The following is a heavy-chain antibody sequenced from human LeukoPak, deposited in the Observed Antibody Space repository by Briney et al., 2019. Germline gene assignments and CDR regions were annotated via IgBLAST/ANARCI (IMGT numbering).Heavy chain of an antibody. CDR1: GFTFNNYA. J-gene: IGHJ4*02. D-gene: IGHD6-13*01. CDR2: ISGGGST. Sequence: GGSLRLSCAASGFTFNNYAMSWVRQAPGKGLEWVSAISGGGSTYYADSVKGRFTISRDNSKNTLYLQMKSLRAEDTAVYYCAKAWAAAGTFASWGQGTLVTVSS. CDR3: AKAWAAAGTFAS. V-gene: IGHV3-23*01.